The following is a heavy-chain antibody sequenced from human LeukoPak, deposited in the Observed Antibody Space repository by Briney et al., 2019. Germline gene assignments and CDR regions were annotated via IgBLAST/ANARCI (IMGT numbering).Heavy chain of an antibody. J-gene: IGHJ5*02. CDR2: ISGSGGST. D-gene: IGHD3-10*01. Sequence: GGSLRLSCAASGFTFSSYGMHWVRQAPGKGLEWVSAISGSGGSTYYADSVKGRFTISRDNSKNTLYLQMNSLRAEDTAVYYCANWPYYYGSGSYTNWFDPWGQGTLVTVSS. CDR3: ANWPYYYGSGSYTNWFDP. CDR1: GFTFSSYG. V-gene: IGHV3-23*01.